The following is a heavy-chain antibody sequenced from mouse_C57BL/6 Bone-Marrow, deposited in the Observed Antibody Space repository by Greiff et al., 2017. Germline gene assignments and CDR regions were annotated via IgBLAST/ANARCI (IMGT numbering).Heavy chain of an antibody. V-gene: IGHV1-50*01. CDR1: GYTFTSYW. CDR2: IDPSDSYT. J-gene: IGHJ1*03. CDR3: ARETYYSNYGGVLYWYFDV. D-gene: IGHD2-5*01. Sequence: QVQLQQPGAELVKPGASVKLSCKASGYTFTSYWMQWVKQRPGQGLEWIGEIDPSDSYTNYNQKFKGKATLTVDTSSSTAYMQLSSLTSEDSAVYYCARETYYSNYGGVLYWYFDVWGTGTTVTVSS.